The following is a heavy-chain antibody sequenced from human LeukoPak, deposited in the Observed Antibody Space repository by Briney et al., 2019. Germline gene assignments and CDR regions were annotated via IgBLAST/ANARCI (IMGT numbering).Heavy chain of an antibody. CDR2: IKQDGSEK. Sequence: GGSLRLSCAASGFTFSSNWMTWVRQAPGKGLEWVANIKQDGSEKYYVDSVKGRFTISRDNAKKSMYRQMNSLRAEDTAVYYCARDEYLWSGYYPNQAFDYWGQGTLVTVSS. V-gene: IGHV3-7*01. CDR3: ARDEYLWSGYYPNQAFDY. CDR1: GFTFSSNW. D-gene: IGHD3-3*01. J-gene: IGHJ4*02.